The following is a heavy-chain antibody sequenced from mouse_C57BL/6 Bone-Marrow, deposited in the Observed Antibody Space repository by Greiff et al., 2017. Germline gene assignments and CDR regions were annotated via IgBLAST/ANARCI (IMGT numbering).Heavy chain of an antibody. Sequence: VQLQQSGAELARPGASVKLSCKASGYTFTSYGISWVKQRTGQGLEWIGEIYPRSGNTYYNEKFKGKATLTADKSSSAAYMELRSLTSEDSAVYFCARSGYSGYFDYWGQGTTLTVSS. CDR3: ARSGYSGYFDY. V-gene: IGHV1-81*01. CDR2: IYPRSGNT. D-gene: IGHD2-12*01. J-gene: IGHJ2*01. CDR1: GYTFTSYG.